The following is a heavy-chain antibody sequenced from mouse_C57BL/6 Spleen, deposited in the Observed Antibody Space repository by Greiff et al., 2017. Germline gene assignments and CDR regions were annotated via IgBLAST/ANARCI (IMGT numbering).Heavy chain of an antibody. CDR1: GYAFSSSW. Sequence: QVQLQQSGPELVKPGASVKISCKASGYAFSSSWMNWVKQRPGKGLEWIGRIYPGDGDTNYNGKFKGKATLTADKSSSTAYMQLSSLTSEDSAVYFCARGGYGSSYEWYFDVWGTGTTVTVSS. V-gene: IGHV1-82*01. J-gene: IGHJ1*03. CDR3: ARGGYGSSYEWYFDV. CDR2: IYPGDGDT. D-gene: IGHD1-1*01.